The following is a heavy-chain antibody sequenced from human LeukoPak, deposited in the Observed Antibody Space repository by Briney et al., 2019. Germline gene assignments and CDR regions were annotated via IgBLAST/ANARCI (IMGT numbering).Heavy chain of an antibody. J-gene: IGHJ4*02. V-gene: IGHV1-69*06. CDR2: IIPIFGTA. CDR1: GGTFSSYA. Sequence: SVKVSCKASGGTFSSYAISWVRQAPGQGLEWMGGIIPIFGTANYAQKFQGRVTITADKSTSTAYMELSSMRSEDTAVYYCAIQYSRSWYGDYWGQGTLVTVSS. D-gene: IGHD6-13*01. CDR3: AIQYSRSWYGDY.